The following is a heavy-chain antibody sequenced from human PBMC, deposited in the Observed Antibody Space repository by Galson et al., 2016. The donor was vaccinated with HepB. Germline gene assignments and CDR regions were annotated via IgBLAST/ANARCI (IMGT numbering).Heavy chain of an antibody. CDR2: TNPDGGTT. V-gene: IGHV1-46*01. CDR3: ARGELEYTSSFSH. Sequence: SVKVSCKASGYTFIRYFIHWVRQTPGQGLEWLGLTNPDGGTTSYAQSFRGRVTMTRDTSTSTVFLDLSSLRYDDTALYYCARGELEYTSSFSHWGQGALVTVSA. D-gene: IGHD6-6*01. CDR1: GYTFIRYF. J-gene: IGHJ4*02.